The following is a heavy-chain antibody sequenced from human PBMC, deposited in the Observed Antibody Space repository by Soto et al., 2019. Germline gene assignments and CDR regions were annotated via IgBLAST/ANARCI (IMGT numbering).Heavy chain of an antibody. V-gene: IGHV3-30*18. CDR3: AKDWELDY. CDR1: GFTFSSYG. Sequence: QVQLVESGGGVVQPGRSLRLSCAASGFTFSSYGMHWVRQAPGKGLEWVAVISYDGSNKYYADSVKGRFTISRDNSKNQLYLQMNRLRDEDKAVYYCAKDWELDYWGQGTLVTVSS. CDR2: ISYDGSNK. J-gene: IGHJ4*02. D-gene: IGHD1-26*01.